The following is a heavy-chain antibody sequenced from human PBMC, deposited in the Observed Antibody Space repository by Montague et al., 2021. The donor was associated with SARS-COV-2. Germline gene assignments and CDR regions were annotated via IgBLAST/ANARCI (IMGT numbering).Heavy chain of an antibody. CDR1: GGSFSAYY. Sequence: SETLSLTCAVYGGSFSAYYWSWIRQPPGKRLEWIGEINHSGSTNYNPSLKSRVTISVDTSKNQFSLKLSSVTAADTAVYYCARTDYISSWFGAKKWFDPWGQGTLVTVSS. J-gene: IGHJ5*02. CDR2: INHSGST. CDR3: ARTDYISSWFGAKKWFDP. V-gene: IGHV4-34*01. D-gene: IGHD6-13*01.